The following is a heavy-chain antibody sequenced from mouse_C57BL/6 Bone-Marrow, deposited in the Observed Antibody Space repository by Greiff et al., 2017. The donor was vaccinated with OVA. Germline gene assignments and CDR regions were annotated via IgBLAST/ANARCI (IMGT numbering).Heavy chain of an antibody. Sequence: VQRVESGAELARPGASVKLSCKASGYTFTSYGISWVKQRTGQGLEWIGEIYPRSGNTYYNEKFKGKATLTADKSSSTAYMELRSLTSEDSAVYFCARGDYDEFAYWGQGTLVTVSA. CDR1: GYTFTSYG. V-gene: IGHV1-81*01. J-gene: IGHJ3*01. CDR3: ARGDYDEFAY. D-gene: IGHD2-4*01. CDR2: IYPRSGNT.